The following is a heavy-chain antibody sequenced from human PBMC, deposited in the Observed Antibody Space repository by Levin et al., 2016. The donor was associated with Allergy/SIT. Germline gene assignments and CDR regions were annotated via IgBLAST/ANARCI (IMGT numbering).Heavy chain of an antibody. CDR3: ATTGTSVYYYAMDV. V-gene: IGHV3-53*01. CDR2: IYSGGST. J-gene: IGHJ6*02. Sequence: VRQMPGKGLEWVSIIYSGGSTYYADSVKGRFTISRDNSKNTLYLQMNSLSAEDTAVYYCATTGTSVYYYAMDVWGQGTTVTVSS. D-gene: IGHD1-1*01.